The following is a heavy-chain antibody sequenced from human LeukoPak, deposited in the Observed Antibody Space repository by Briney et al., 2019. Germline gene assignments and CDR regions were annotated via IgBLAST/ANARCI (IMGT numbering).Heavy chain of an antibody. CDR1: GGSISSSSYY. D-gene: IGHD2-15*01. V-gene: IGHV4-31*03. J-gene: IGHJ4*02. CDR2: IYYSGST. Sequence: SETLSLTCTVSGGSISSSSYYWGWIRQPPGKGLEWIGYIYYSGSTYYNPSLKSRVTISVDTSKNQFSLKLSSVTAADTAVYYCARYCSGGSCSQTGGLRWYFDYWGQGTLVTVSS. CDR3: ARYCSGGSCSQTGGLRWYFDY.